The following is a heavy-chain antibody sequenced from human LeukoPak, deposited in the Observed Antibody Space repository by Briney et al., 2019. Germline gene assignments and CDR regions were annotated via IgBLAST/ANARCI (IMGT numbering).Heavy chain of an antibody. CDR1: GFTFSSYG. Sequence: GRSLRLSCAASGFTFSSYGMHWVRQAPGKGLEWVVVISYDGSNKYYADSVKGRFTISRDNSKNTLYLQMNSLRAEDTAVYYCAKGGAGYCSGGSCYLDYWGQGTLVTVSS. CDR3: AKGGAGYCSGGSCYLDY. CDR2: ISYDGSNK. J-gene: IGHJ4*02. V-gene: IGHV3-30*18. D-gene: IGHD2-15*01.